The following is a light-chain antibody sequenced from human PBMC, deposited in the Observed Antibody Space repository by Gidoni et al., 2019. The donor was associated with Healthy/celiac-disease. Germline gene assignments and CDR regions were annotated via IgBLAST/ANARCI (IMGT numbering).Light chain of an antibody. V-gene: IGKV4-1*01. J-gene: IGKJ2*01. CDR1: QSVLYSSNNKNY. Sequence: DIVMTQSPDSLAVSLGARATINCKSSQSVLYSSNNKNYLAWYQQKPGQPPKLLIYWASTRESGVPDRFSGSGSGTDLTLTISSLQAEDVAVYYCQQYYSTSYTFGQGTKLEIK. CDR3: QQYYSTSYT. CDR2: WAS.